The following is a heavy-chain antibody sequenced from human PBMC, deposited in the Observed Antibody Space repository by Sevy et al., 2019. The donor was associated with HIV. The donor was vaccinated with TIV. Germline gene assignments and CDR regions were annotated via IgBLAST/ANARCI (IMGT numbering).Heavy chain of an antibody. CDR1: GGHFTGYA. CDR2: LVPMFGTV. J-gene: IGHJ4*02. V-gene: IGHV1-69*05. CDR3: ARDRYYYDSSGHPLDY. Sequence: ASVKVSCKSSGGHFTGYAITWVRQAPGLGLEWMGGLVPMFGTVKYAQKFQGRVTITTDEVSSTGYMQLNSLKSEDTAVYYCARDRYYYDSSGHPLDYWGQGTLVTVSS. D-gene: IGHD3-22*01.